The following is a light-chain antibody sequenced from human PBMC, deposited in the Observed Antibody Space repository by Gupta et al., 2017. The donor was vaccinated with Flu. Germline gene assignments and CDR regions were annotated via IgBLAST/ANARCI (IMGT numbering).Light chain of an antibody. J-gene: IGLJ3*02. CDR3: QSFDISLRIWV. CDR2: DNT. Sequence: QSVLTQPPSVSGAPGQTVTISCSGSSSNIGAPYDVHWYQQLPGAAPKLLLYDNTKRPSGVPDRFSGSKSGTSASLVITGLQAEDEVDYYCQSFDISLRIWVFGGGTKLTVL. CDR1: SSNIGAPYD. V-gene: IGLV1-40*01.